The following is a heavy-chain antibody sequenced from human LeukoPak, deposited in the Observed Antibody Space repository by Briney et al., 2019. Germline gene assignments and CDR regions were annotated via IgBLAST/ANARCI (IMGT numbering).Heavy chain of an antibody. Sequence: GGSLRLSCAASGFTFDDYTMHWVRQAPGKGLEWVSLISWDGGNTYYADSVKGRFTISRDSSKNSLYLQMNSLRTEDTALYYCAKGAIAAAGPAYFDYWGQGTLVTVSS. V-gene: IGHV3-43*01. CDR2: ISWDGGNT. J-gene: IGHJ4*02. CDR3: AKGAIAAAGPAYFDY. CDR1: GFTFDDYT. D-gene: IGHD6-13*01.